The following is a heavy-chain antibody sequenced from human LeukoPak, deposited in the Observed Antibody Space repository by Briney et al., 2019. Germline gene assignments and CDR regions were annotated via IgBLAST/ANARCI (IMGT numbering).Heavy chain of an antibody. CDR1: GYSFTGYW. J-gene: IGHJ5*02. Sequence: GESLKISCKGSGYSFTGYWIGWVRRLPAKGLEWMGIIYPVDSDTRYSPSFQGQVTISADKSISTAYLQWSSLKASDTARYYCARSAEPMQTFDPWGQGTLATVSS. CDR2: IYPVDSDT. V-gene: IGHV5-51*01. D-gene: IGHD1-14*01. CDR3: ARSAEPMQTFDP.